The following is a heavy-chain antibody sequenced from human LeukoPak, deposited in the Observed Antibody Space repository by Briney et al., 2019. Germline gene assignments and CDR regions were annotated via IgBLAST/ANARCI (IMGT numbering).Heavy chain of an antibody. V-gene: IGHV4-39*01. D-gene: IGHD5-12*01. CDR3: VRLGQVAGAIDY. Sequence: SETLSLTCTVSGDSISSSSCYWGWIRQPPGKGLEWTGSIYKSGSTYYSPSLKSRITMSVDTSKNQFSLKLSSVTAADTAVYYCVRLGQVAGAIDYWGQGTLVTVSS. CDR1: GDSISSSSCY. CDR2: IYKSGST. J-gene: IGHJ4*02.